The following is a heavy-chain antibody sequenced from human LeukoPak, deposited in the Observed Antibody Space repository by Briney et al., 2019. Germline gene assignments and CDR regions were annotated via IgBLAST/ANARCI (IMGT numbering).Heavy chain of an antibody. CDR1: GFTFSNYW. V-gene: IGHV3-74*01. D-gene: IGHD3-22*01. CDR2: INSDGRST. J-gene: IGHJ4*02. CDR3: ARDYYVSSGYRPYDF. Sequence: GESLRLSCAASGFTFSNYWMRWVRQAPGKGLVWVSRINSDGRSTSYADSVKGRFTISRDNAKNTLYLQMNSLRAEDTAVYYCARDYYVSSGYRPYDFWGQGSLVTVSS.